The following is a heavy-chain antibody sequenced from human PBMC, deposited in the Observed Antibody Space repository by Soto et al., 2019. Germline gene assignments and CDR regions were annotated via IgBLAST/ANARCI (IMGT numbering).Heavy chain of an antibody. J-gene: IGHJ6*04. Sequence: SETLSLTCFVYGGSFSAYSWTWLRQSPGKGLEWIGEITHGGSTDYNPALKSRLVMSVDTSKNQFSLRVTSVTAADAAVYFCARARFDSWSHFYYGLDVWGKGTTGTASS. D-gene: IGHD3-3*01. V-gene: IGHV4-34*01. CDR2: ITHGGST. CDR1: GGSFSAYS. CDR3: ARARFDSWSHFYYGLDV.